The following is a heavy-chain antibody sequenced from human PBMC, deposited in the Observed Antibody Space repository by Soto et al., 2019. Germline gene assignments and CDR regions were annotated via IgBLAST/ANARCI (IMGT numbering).Heavy chain of an antibody. J-gene: IGHJ5*02. CDR1: GGPISSYY. V-gene: IGHV4-59*01. CDR2: IYYSGST. CDR3: ARWDDFWSGYFQKGWFDP. D-gene: IGHD3-3*01. Sequence: SETLSLTCTVSGGPISSYYWSWIRQPPGKGLEWIGYIYYSGSTNYNPSLKSRVTISVDTSKNQFSLKLSSVTAADTAVYYCARWDDFWSGYFQKGWFDPWGQGTLVTVSS.